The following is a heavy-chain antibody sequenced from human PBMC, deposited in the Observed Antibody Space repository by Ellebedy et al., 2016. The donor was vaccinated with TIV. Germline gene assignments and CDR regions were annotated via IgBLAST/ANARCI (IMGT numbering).Heavy chain of an antibody. Sequence: GEPLKISXAASGFTFSHAWLSWVRQAPGKGLEWVGRIKSKTAGGTADYAAPVKGRFTISRDDSKTTLYLQMSSLRTEDTAIYYCTTGSNFGIVTQAEDYWGQGSLVTVSS. J-gene: IGHJ4*02. V-gene: IGHV3-15*01. CDR1: GFTFSHAW. CDR3: TTGSNFGIVTQAEDY. D-gene: IGHD2/OR15-2a*01. CDR2: IKSKTAGGTA.